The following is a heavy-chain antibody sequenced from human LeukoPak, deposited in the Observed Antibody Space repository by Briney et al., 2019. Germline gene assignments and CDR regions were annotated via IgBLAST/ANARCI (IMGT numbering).Heavy chain of an antibody. V-gene: IGHV1-8*03. D-gene: IGHD5-18*01. CDR1: GYTFTDYL. Sequence: ASVKVSCKASGYTFTDYLINWVRQATGQGLEWMGWMSPNSGNTGSAQKFQGRVTFTRDTSISTSFMELSSLRSEDTAIYYCARGRPDTSVPRTYYMDVWGKGTTVTVSS. CDR2: MSPNSGNT. J-gene: IGHJ6*03. CDR3: ARGRPDTSVPRTYYMDV.